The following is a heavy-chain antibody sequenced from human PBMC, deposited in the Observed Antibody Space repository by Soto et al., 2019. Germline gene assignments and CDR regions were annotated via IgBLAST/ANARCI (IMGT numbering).Heavy chain of an antibody. V-gene: IGHV1-69*01. D-gene: IGHD6-13*01. Sequence: QVQLVQSGAEVKKPGSSVKVSCKASGGTFSNYAISWVRQAPGQGLEWMGGIIPIFGTANYAQKFQGRVTITADESTSTAYMELSSLRSEDTAVYYCASPYSSSWYRPYYYYGMDVWGQGTTVTVSS. CDR1: GGTFSNYA. CDR3: ASPYSSSWYRPYYYYGMDV. CDR2: IIPIFGTA. J-gene: IGHJ6*02.